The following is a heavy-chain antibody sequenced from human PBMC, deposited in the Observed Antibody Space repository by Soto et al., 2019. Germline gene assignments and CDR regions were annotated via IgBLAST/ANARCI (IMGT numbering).Heavy chain of an antibody. V-gene: IGHV1-2*02. Sequence: ASVKVSCKASGYTFTGYYMHWVRQAPGQGLEWMGWINPNSGGTNYAQKFQGRVTMTRDTSISTAYMELRRLRSDDTAVYYCARVRRGSGWYLWGGYFDYWGQGTLVTVSS. CDR2: INPNSGGT. D-gene: IGHD6-19*01. CDR1: GYTFTGYY. J-gene: IGHJ4*02. CDR3: ARVRRGSGWYLWGGYFDY.